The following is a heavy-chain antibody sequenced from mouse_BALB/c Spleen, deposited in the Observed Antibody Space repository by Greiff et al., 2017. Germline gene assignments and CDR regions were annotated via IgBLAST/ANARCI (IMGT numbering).Heavy chain of an antibody. CDR3: ARKAATNYFDY. CDR2: ISSGGSYT. D-gene: IGHD1-2*01. V-gene: IGHV5-9-4*01. CDR1: GFTFSSYA. J-gene: IGHJ2*01. Sequence: EVKLMESGGGLVKPGGSLKLSCAASGFTFSSYAMSWVRQSPEKRLEWVAEISSGGSYTYYPDTVTGRFTISRDNAKNTLYLEMSSLRSEDTAMYYCARKAATNYFDYWGQGTTLTVSS.